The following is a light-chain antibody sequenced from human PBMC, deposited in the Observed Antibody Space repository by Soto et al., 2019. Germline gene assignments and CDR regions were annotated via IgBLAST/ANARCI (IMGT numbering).Light chain of an antibody. CDR3: QHRYNCPFT. Sequence: EIVLTQSPATLSLSPGERATLSCRASQSVSSYLAWYQLKPGQAPRVLIYDASNRATGIPARFSGSGSGTDFTLIISSLEPEDFAVYYWQHRYNCPFTFGQGTKLEIK. J-gene: IGKJ2*01. CDR2: DAS. V-gene: IGKV3-11*01. CDR1: QSVSSY.